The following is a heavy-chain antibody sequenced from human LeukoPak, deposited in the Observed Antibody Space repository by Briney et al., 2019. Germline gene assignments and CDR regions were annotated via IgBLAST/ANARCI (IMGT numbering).Heavy chain of an antibody. J-gene: IGHJ6*02. V-gene: IGHV4-31*03. CDR2: IYYSGST. Sequence: SETLSLTCTVSGGSISSGGYYWRWIRQHPGTGLEWIGYIYYSGSTYYNPSLKSRVTISVDTSKNQFSLKLSSVTAADTAVYYCARDVRGIGGMDVWGQGTTVTVSS. CDR3: ARDVRGIGGMDV. CDR1: GGSISSGGYY. D-gene: IGHD3-10*02.